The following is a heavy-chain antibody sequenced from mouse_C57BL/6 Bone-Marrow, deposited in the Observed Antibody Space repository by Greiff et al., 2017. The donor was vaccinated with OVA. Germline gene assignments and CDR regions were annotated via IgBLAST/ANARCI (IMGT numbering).Heavy chain of an antibody. J-gene: IGHJ2*01. D-gene: IGHD3-2*02. V-gene: IGHV1-76*01. Sequence: QVQLQQSGAELVRPGASVKLSCKASGYTFTDYYINWVKQRPGQGLEWIARIYPGSGNTYYNEKFTGKATLTAEKSSSTAYMQLSSLTSEDSAVYFGARGAAQATGGYFDYWGQGTTLTVSS. CDR3: ARGAAQATGGYFDY. CDR1: GYTFTDYY. CDR2: IYPGSGNT.